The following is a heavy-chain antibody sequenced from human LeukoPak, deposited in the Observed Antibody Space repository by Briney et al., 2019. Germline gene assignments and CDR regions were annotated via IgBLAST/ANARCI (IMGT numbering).Heavy chain of an antibody. CDR1: GGSISSYY. V-gene: IGHV4-4*07. CDR3: ARRPAAGSIGAYYFDY. J-gene: IGHJ4*02. D-gene: IGHD2-2*01. CDR2: IYTSGST. Sequence: SETLSLTCTVSGGSISSYYWSWIRQPAGKGLEWIGRIYTSGSTNYNPSLKSRVTMSVDTSKNQFSLKLSSVTAADTAVYYCARRPAAGSIGAYYFDYWGQGTLVTVSS.